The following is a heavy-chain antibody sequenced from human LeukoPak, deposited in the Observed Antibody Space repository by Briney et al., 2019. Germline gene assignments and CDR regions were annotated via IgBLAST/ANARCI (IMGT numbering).Heavy chain of an antibody. CDR2: IVIGRGNT. D-gene: IGHD2-15*01. V-gene: IGHV1-58*02. CDR1: GFTXTSSA. Sequence: SVKVSCTASGFTXTSSAMQWVRQARGQRLEWIGWIVIGRGNTDYAQKFQERVTITRDMSTSTVYMEVSSLRSEDTAVYYCATDQSGGYFNDAFDIWGQGTMVTVSS. CDR3: ATDQSGGYFNDAFDI. J-gene: IGHJ3*02.